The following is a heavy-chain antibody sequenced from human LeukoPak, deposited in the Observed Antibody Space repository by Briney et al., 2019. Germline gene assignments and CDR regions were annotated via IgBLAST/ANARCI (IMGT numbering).Heavy chain of an antibody. CDR2: ISSSGSTI. Sequence: GGSLRLSCAASGFTFSDYYMSWIRQAPGKGLEWVSYISSSGSTIYYADSVKGRFTISRDNSKNTLYLQMNSLRAEDTAVYYCAKATRYSSGWYEDGMDVWGQGTTVTVSS. J-gene: IGHJ6*02. D-gene: IGHD6-19*01. V-gene: IGHV3-11*01. CDR1: GFTFSDYY. CDR3: AKATRYSSGWYEDGMDV.